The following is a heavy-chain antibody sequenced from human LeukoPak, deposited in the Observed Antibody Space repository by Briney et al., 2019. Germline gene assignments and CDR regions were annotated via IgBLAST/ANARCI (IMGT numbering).Heavy chain of an antibody. CDR2: IKSDGSTT. V-gene: IGHV3-74*01. CDR3: VRVAPLDNSGPT. Sequence: PGGSLRLSCAASGFTFSGYYMHWVRQALGKGLVWVSRIKSDGSTTNYADSVKGRFTISRDNAKNTLYLQMNSLRAEDTAVYYCVRVAPLDNSGPTWGQGTLVTVSS. CDR1: GFTFSGYY. J-gene: IGHJ5*02. D-gene: IGHD3-22*01.